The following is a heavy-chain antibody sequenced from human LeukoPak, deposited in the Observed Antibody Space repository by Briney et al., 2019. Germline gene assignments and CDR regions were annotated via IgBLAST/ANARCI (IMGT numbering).Heavy chain of an antibody. Sequence: SETLSLTCAVYGGSFSGYYWSWIRQPPGKGLEWIGEINHSGSTNYNPSLKSRVTISVDTSKNQFSLKLSSVTAADTAVYYCARGYYHYDFWSGYINWFDPWGQGTLVTVSS. CDR3: ARGYYHYDFWSGYINWFDP. V-gene: IGHV4-34*01. CDR1: GGSFSGYY. J-gene: IGHJ5*02. D-gene: IGHD3-3*01. CDR2: INHSGST.